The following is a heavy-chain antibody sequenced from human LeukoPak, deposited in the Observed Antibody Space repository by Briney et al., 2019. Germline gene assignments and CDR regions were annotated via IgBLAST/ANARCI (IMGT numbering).Heavy chain of an antibody. CDR3: ARYTMAAAQRFDN. CDR1: DGSFTSIY. J-gene: IGHJ4*02. Sequence: SETLSLTCAVHDGSFTSIYWSWIRQPPGGGMEWIGEITHSGSTNYNPSFKSRVTISLDTSKNQFSLKLNSVTAADAAVYYCARYTMAAAQRFDNWGQGTLVAVSS. V-gene: IGHV4-34*01. CDR2: ITHSGST. D-gene: IGHD3-10*01.